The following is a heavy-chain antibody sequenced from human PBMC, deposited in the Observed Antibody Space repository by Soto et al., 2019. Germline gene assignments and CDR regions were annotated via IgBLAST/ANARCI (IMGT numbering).Heavy chain of an antibody. V-gene: IGHV3-21*01. J-gene: IGHJ4*01. D-gene: IGHD1-1*01. CDR3: ARGVHSGDYFDY. CDR1: GFTFSSYS. Sequence: PGGSLRLSCAASGFTFSSYSMNWVRQAPGKGLEWVSSISSSSSYIYYADSVKGRFTISRDNAKNSLYLQMNSLRAEDTAVYYCARGVHSGDYFDYWGQEPWSPS. CDR2: ISSSSSYI.